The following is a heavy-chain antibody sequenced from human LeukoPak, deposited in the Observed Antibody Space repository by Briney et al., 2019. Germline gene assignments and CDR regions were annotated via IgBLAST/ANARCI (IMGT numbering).Heavy chain of an antibody. Sequence: SQTLSLTCTVSGGSISSGGYYWSWIRQPPGKGLEWIGYIYHSGSTYYNPSLKSRVTISVDRSKNQFSLKLSSVTAADTAVYYCARGMGVPAAMGLDYWGQGTLVTVSS. D-gene: IGHD2-2*01. V-gene: IGHV4-30-2*01. CDR1: GGSISSGGYY. CDR2: IYHSGST. J-gene: IGHJ4*02. CDR3: ARGMGVPAAMGLDY.